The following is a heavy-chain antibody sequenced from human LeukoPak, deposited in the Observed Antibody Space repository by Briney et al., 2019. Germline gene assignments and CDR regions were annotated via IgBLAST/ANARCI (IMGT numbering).Heavy chain of an antibody. Sequence: ASVKVSCKASGYTFTSYAMHWVRQAPGQRLEWMGWINAGNGNTKYSQKFQGRVTITRDTSASTAYMELSSLRSEDTAVYCCARDYYDSSGYYYTYFDYWGQGTLVTVSS. D-gene: IGHD3-22*01. CDR1: GYTFTSYA. CDR2: INAGNGNT. J-gene: IGHJ4*02. CDR3: ARDYYDSSGYYYTYFDY. V-gene: IGHV1-3*01.